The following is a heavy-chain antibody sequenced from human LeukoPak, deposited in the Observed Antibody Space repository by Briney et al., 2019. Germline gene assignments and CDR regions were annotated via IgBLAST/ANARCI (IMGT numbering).Heavy chain of an antibody. Sequence: GASVKVSRKASGYTFTSYGISWVRQAPGQGLEWMGWISAYNGNTNYAQKLQGRVTMTTDTSTSTAYMELRSLRSDDTAVYYCARVPDYYGSGSYYPVLFDPWGQGTLVTVSS. D-gene: IGHD3-10*01. CDR3: ARVPDYYGSGSYYPVLFDP. CDR1: GYTFTSYG. CDR2: ISAYNGNT. V-gene: IGHV1-18*04. J-gene: IGHJ5*02.